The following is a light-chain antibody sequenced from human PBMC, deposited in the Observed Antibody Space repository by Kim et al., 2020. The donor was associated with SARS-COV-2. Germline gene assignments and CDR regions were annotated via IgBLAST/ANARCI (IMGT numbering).Light chain of an antibody. CDR3: QAWDSRVV. CDR1: KLGDKY. V-gene: IGLV3-1*01. CDR2: QDN. Sequence: SYELTQPPSVSVSPGQTASITCSGDKLGDKYACWYQQKPGQSPVLVIYQDNKRPSGIPERFSGSNSGNTATLTISGTQAMDEADYYCQAWDSRVVFGGGT. J-gene: IGLJ2*01.